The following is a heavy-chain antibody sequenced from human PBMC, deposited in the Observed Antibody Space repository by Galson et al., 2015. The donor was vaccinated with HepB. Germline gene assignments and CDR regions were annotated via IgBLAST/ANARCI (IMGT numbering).Heavy chain of an antibody. CDR3: SSGNYDGGSDH. CDR2: IRSNTYGGTT. Sequence: ASGLTFRDIAMSWFRQAPGKGLEWIGFIRSNTYGGTTQYAASGKGRFTISRDDSKSISYLQMNSLKTDDTAVYFCSSGNYDGGSDHWGQGTLVTVSS. D-gene: IGHD1-7*01. V-gene: IGHV3-49*03. CDR1: GLTFRDIA. J-gene: IGHJ4*02.